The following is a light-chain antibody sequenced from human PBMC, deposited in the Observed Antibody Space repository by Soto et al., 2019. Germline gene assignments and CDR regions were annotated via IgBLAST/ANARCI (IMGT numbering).Light chain of an antibody. J-gene: IGKJ1*01. Sequence: IQVTQSPSSLSASLGDRVTISCGESQNIFTYLNWYQQKPGKAPNLLIFAASNLQSGVPSRFSGSGSGTDFTLTISSLQSEDFATYHCKQSYSAPLTFGKGTKVDIK. CDR1: QNIFTY. CDR3: KQSYSAPLT. V-gene: IGKV1-39*01. CDR2: AAS.